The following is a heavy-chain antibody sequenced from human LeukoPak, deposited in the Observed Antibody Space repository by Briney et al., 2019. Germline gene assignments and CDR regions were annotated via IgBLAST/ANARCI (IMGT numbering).Heavy chain of an antibody. V-gene: IGHV4-59*01. CDR1: GASISTYY. D-gene: IGHD2-15*01. CDR2: IYYSGST. J-gene: IGHJ4*02. Sequence: SETLSLTCTVSGASISTYYWSWIRQPPGKGLEWIGYIYYSGSTNYNPSLKSRVTISVDTSKNQFSLKLSSVTAADTAVYYCAREVVVAGDIDYWGQGTLVTVSS. CDR3: AREVVVAGDIDY.